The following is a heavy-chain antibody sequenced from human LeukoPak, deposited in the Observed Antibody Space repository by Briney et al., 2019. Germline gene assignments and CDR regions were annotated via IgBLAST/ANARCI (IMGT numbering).Heavy chain of an antibody. J-gene: IGHJ6*03. CDR3: ARDGGPLTITYYMDV. V-gene: IGHV3-30*04. Sequence: GGSLRLSCAASGFTFSIYAMHWVRQAPGKGLEWVALVSYDGSNEYYADSVKGRFTISRDNSQNTLYLQMSSLRAEDTAVYYCARDGGPLTITYYMDVWGKGTTVTVSS. CDR1: GFTFSIYA. CDR2: VSYDGSNE. D-gene: IGHD1-20*01.